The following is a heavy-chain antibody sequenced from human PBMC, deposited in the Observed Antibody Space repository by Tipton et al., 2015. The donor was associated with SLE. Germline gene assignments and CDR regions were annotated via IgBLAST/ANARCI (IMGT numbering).Heavy chain of an antibody. CDR3: ARVGWRGYSYYFDY. Sequence: TLSLTCTVSGGSISSYYWSWIRQPPGKGLECIGYIYYSGSTNYNPSLQSRVTISVDTSKNQFSLKLTSVTAADTAVYYCARVGWRGYSYYFDYWGQGTLVTVS. V-gene: IGHV4-59*01. D-gene: IGHD3-3*01. CDR2: IYYSGST. J-gene: IGHJ4*02. CDR1: GGSISSYY.